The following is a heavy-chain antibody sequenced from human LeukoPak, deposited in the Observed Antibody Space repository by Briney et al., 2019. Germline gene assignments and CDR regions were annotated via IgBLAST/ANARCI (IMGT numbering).Heavy chain of an antibody. Sequence: HAGRSLRLSCAASGFTFSSFGMHWVRQAPGKGLEWVAVLSYDGSNNYYADSVKGRFTISRDNSKNTLYLQMNSLRAEDTAVYYCAKDASMVTLHADYWGQGTLVTVSS. J-gene: IGHJ4*02. CDR1: GFTFSSFG. CDR3: AKDASMVTLHADY. V-gene: IGHV3-30*18. D-gene: IGHD4/OR15-4a*01. CDR2: LSYDGSNN.